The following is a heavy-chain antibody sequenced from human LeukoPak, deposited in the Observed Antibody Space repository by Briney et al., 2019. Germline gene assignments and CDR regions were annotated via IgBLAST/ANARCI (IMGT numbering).Heavy chain of an antibody. CDR3: FPQSLDNWFDP. J-gene: IGHJ5*02. CDR1: GGSFSGYY. Sequence: SETLSLTCVVYGGSFSGYYWSWIRQPPGKGLEWIGEINHSGSTNYNPSLKSRVTISVDTSKNQFSLKLSSVTAADTAVYYCFPQSLDNWFDPWGQGTLVTVSS. CDR2: INHSGST. V-gene: IGHV4-34*01.